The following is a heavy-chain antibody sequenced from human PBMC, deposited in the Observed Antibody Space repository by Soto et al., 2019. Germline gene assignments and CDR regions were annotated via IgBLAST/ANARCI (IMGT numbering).Heavy chain of an antibody. D-gene: IGHD2-8*01. Sequence: GSVKGSWKCCDYRFMKYGMNFVRKAPGQGLEWVGCIRPYSGYTNSAQKFHGRLTLTTDTAASTAYMEFRILRSADTALYYCAREASVLIPADQTSRVDAWGQGTMVTVSS. J-gene: IGHJ5*02. CDR1: DYRFMKYG. CDR2: IRPYSGYT. V-gene: IGHV1-18*01. CDR3: AREASVLIPADQTSRVDA.